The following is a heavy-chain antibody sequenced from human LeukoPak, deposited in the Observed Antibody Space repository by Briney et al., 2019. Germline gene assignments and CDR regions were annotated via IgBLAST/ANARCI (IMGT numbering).Heavy chain of an antibody. V-gene: IGHV3-74*01. CDR3: ARAQVGTPTDC. Sequence: GGSLRLSCAASGFTLSSYTMYWVRQAPGRGLVWVARFTSDGNSMTYADFVKGRFTVSRDIAKNTLYLQMNSLRAEDTAVYYCARAQVGTPTDCWGQGTLVTVSS. D-gene: IGHD1-26*01. CDR1: GFTLSSYT. CDR2: FTSDGNSM. J-gene: IGHJ4*02.